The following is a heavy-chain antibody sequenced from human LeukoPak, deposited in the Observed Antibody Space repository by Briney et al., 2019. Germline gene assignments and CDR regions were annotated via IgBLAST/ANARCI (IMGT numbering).Heavy chain of an antibody. CDR3: AKYLWLGGLRGDYFDY. CDR1: GFTFSSYG. J-gene: IGHJ4*02. V-gene: IGHV3-30*02. D-gene: IGHD3-10*01. Sequence: PGGSLRLSCAASGFTFSSYGMHWVRQAPGKGLEWVAFIRYDGSNKYYADSVKGRFTISRDNSKNTLYLQMNSLRAEDTAVYYCAKYLWLGGLRGDYFDYWGQGTLVTVSS. CDR2: IRYDGSNK.